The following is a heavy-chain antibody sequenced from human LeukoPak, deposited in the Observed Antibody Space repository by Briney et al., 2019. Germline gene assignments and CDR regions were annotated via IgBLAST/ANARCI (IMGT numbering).Heavy chain of an antibody. CDR1: GGSISNNDYC. D-gene: IGHD3-10*01. V-gene: IGHV4-39*07. CDR2: IYYSGTT. Sequence: SETLSLTCTVSGGSISNNDYCWSWIRQPPGKGLGWIGSIYYSGTTYYNPSLKSRVTISVETSKNQFSLNLSSVTAADTAVYYCARGEGNYHGSGSYSFYWGQGTLVTVSS. J-gene: IGHJ4*02. CDR3: ARGEGNYHGSGSYSFY.